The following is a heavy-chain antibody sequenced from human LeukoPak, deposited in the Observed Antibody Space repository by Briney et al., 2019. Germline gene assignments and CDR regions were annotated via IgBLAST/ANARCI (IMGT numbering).Heavy chain of an antibody. CDR2: MNPNSGNT. Sequence: ASVKVSCKASGYTFTSYDINWVRQATGQGLKWMGWMNPNSGNTGYAQKFQGRVTMTRNTSISTAYMELSSLRSEDTAVYYCARGKIAVAGTAYYFDYWGQGTLVTVSS. V-gene: IGHV1-8*01. CDR3: ARGKIAVAGTAYYFDY. D-gene: IGHD6-19*01. J-gene: IGHJ4*02. CDR1: GYTFTSYD.